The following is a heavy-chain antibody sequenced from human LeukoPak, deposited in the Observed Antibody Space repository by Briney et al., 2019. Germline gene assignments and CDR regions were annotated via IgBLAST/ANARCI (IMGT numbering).Heavy chain of an antibody. Sequence: GGSLRLSCAASGFTFSRYEMNWVRQAPGKGLEWVSYISSSGSSIYYADSVKGRFTISRDNAKNSLYLQMNSLRAEDTAVYYCASITIFGVVSHNYMDVWGKGTTVTVSS. V-gene: IGHV3-48*03. CDR2: ISSSGSSI. CDR3: ASITIFGVVSHNYMDV. J-gene: IGHJ6*03. D-gene: IGHD3-3*01. CDR1: GFTFSRYE.